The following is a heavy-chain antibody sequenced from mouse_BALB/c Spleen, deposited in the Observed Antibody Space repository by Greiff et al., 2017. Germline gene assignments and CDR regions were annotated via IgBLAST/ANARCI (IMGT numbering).Heavy chain of an antibody. J-gene: IGHJ4*01. CDR2: IDPANGNT. V-gene: IGHV14-3*02. CDR3: ARGRYSSYWAMDY. D-gene: IGHD2-14*01. CDR1: GFNIKDTY. Sequence: VQLQQSGAELVKPGASVKLSCTASGFNIKDTYMHWVKQRPEQGLEWIGRIDPANGNTKYDPKFQGKATITADTSSNTAYLQLSSLTSEDTAVYYCARGRYSSYWAMDYWGQGTSVTVSS.